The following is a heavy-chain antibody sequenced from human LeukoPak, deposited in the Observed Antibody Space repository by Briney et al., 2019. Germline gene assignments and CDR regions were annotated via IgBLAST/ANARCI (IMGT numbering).Heavy chain of an antibody. D-gene: IGHD3-22*01. V-gene: IGHV1-69*05. CDR1: GGTFNNYG. Sequence: SVKVSCKASGGTFNNYGINWVRQAPGQGPEWMGRIIPMFGTENYAQKFQGRATITTDESTSTAYMELSSLRSEDTAVYYCARRFYYDSSGHYHAGDHWAQGTLVTVSS. J-gene: IGHJ4*02. CDR3: ARRFYYDSSGHYHAGDH. CDR2: IIPMFGTE.